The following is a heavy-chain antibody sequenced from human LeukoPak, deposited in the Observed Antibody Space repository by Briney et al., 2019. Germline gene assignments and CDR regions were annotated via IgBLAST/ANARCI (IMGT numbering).Heavy chain of an antibody. CDR1: GGSISSYY. CDR3: ARDDPERGPNVVRTPYDY. J-gene: IGHJ4*02. CDR2: IYTSGST. V-gene: IGHV4-4*07. D-gene: IGHD2-2*01. Sequence: SETLSLTCTVSGGSISSYYWSWIRQPAGKGLEWIGRIYTSGSTNYNPSLKSRVTMSVDTSKNQFSLKLSSVTAADTAVYYCARDDPERGPNVVRTPYDYWGQGTLVTVSS.